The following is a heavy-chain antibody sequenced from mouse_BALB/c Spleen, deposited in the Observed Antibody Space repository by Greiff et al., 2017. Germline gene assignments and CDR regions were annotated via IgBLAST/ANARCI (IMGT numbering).Heavy chain of an antibody. J-gene: IGHJ1*01. CDR3: ASYGNYRYFDV. CDR2: INPYNGAT. CDR1: GYSFTGYY. V-gene: IGHV1-31*01. Sequence: VQLQQSGPELVKPGASVKISCKASGYSFTGYYMHWVKQSHVKSLEWIGRINPYNGATSYNQNFKDKASLTVDKSSSTAYMELHSLTSEDSAVYYCASYGNYRYFDVWGAGTTVTVSS. D-gene: IGHD2-1*01.